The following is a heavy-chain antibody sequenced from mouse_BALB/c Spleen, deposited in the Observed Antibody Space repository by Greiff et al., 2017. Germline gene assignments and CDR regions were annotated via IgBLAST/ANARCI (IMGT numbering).Heavy chain of an antibody. J-gene: IGHJ4*01. CDR3: ARWGTVVAPYAMDY. Sequence: EVHLVESGPGLVKPSQSLSLTCTVTGYSITSDYAWNWIRQFPGNKLEWMGYISYSGSTSYNPSLKSRISITRDTSKNQFFLQLNSVTTEDTATYYCARWGTVVAPYAMDYWGQGTSVTVSS. CDR2: ISYSGST. V-gene: IGHV3-2*02. D-gene: IGHD1-1*01. CDR1: GYSITSDYA.